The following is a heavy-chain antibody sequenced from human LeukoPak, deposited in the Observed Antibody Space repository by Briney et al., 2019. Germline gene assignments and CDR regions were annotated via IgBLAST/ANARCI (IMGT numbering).Heavy chain of an antibody. V-gene: IGHV3-21*01. Sequence: GGSLRLSCAASGFTFSSFAVNWVRQAPGKGLEWVSSISSSGRDIYYADSVKGRFTISRDNAKNSLYLQMNSLRAEDTAVYYCARVKQLVGVSYYGMDVWGQGTTVTVSS. J-gene: IGHJ6*02. CDR1: GFTFSSFA. CDR2: ISSSGRDI. D-gene: IGHD6-6*01. CDR3: ARVKQLVGVSYYGMDV.